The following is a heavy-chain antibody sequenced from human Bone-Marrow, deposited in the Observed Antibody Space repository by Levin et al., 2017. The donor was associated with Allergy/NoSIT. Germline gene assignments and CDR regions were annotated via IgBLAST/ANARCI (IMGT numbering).Heavy chain of an antibody. Sequence: GGSLRLSCAVSGVTRNNYTLTWVRQPPGKGLEWVSSINSNSAYIHYGDSVTGRFTISRDNSKKLLFLQMNSLRDEDTATYYCASRLTASGGLDVWGHGTTVTVSS. CDR3: ASRLTASGGLDV. CDR2: INSNSAYI. D-gene: IGHD5-18*01. V-gene: IGHV3-21*04. CDR1: GVTRNNYT. J-gene: IGHJ6*02.